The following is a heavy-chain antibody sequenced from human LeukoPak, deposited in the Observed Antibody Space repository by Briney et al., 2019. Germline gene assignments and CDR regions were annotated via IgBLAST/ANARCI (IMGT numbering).Heavy chain of an antibody. CDR1: GGSVSGYY. J-gene: IGHJ4*02. V-gene: IGHV4-59*02. CDR3: ARIHRYCSGGACYVLDN. CDR2: VYYSGST. Sequence: SETLSLTCVVSGGSVSGYYWGWIRQPPGRGLEWIGYVYYSGSTNYNPSFKSRIAISVDTSRNQFSLQLSSVTAADTAVYYCARIHRYCSGGACYVLDNWGQGTLVAVSS. D-gene: IGHD2-15*01.